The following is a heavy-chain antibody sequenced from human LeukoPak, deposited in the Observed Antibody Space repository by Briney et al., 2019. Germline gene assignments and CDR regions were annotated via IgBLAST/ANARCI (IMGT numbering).Heavy chain of an antibody. J-gene: IGHJ4*02. CDR2: ISSSSTYM. CDR3: AKDRQSRGSLGFDY. V-gene: IGHV3-21*04. D-gene: IGHD3-22*01. CDR1: GFTFSSYS. Sequence: GGSLRLSCVASGFTFSSYSMNWVRQAPGKGLEWVSSISSSSTYMYYADSVKGRFTISRDNAKNSLYLQMNSLRAEDTAVYYCAKDRQSRGSLGFDYWGQGALVIVSS.